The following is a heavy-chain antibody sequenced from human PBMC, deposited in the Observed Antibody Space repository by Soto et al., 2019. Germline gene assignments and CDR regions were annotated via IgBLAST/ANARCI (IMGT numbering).Heavy chain of an antibody. Sequence: ASVKVSCKASGGTFSSYAISWVRQAPGQGLEWMGGIIPIFGTANYAQKFQGRVTITADESTSTAYMELSSLRSEDTAVYYCARGGYQLLSSQWLVLPYFQHWGQGTLVTVSS. V-gene: IGHV1-69*13. CDR3: ARGGYQLLSSQWLVLPYFQH. J-gene: IGHJ1*01. D-gene: IGHD2-2*01. CDR2: IIPIFGTA. CDR1: GGTFSSYA.